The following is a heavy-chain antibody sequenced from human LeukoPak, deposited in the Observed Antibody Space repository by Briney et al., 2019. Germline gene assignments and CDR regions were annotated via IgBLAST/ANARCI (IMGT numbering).Heavy chain of an antibody. CDR1: GITFSSYG. CDR2: ISGSGGTT. D-gene: IGHD3-22*01. J-gene: IGHJ4*02. Sequence: GGSLRLSCAASGITFSSYGMSWVRQAPGKGLEWVSAISGSGGTTYYADSVKGRFTISRDNSKNTLYLQMNSLRAEDTAVYYCAKDATYYYDSSGYWREYFDYWGQGTLVTVSS. CDR3: AKDATYYYDSSGYWREYFDY. V-gene: IGHV3-23*01.